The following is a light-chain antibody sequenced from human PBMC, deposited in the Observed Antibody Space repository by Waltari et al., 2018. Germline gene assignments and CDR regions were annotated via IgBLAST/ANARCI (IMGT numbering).Light chain of an antibody. CDR2: SNT. V-gene: IGLV1-44*01. J-gene: IGLJ1*01. Sequence: QSVLTQPPSASGTPGQRVTISCSGSSSNIGSNTVNWYQQLPGTAPKLLIYSNTQRPSGVPDRFSGSKSGTSASLAISGLQSDDEADYYCAAWDDSLNGYVFGTGTKVTVL. CDR1: SSNIGSNT. CDR3: AAWDDSLNGYV.